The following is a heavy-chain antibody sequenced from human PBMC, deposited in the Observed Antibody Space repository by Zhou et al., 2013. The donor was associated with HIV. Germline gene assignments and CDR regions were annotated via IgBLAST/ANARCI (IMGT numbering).Heavy chain of an antibody. CDR1: GGTFSSYA. D-gene: IGHD3-3*01. CDR3: ARCQRVGVVIIPERHDETYYYYMDV. CDR2: IIPIFGTA. Sequence: QAQLVQSGAEVKKPGSSVKVSCKASGGTFSSYAISWVRQAPGQGLEWMGGIIPIFGTANYAQKFQGRVTITTDESTSTAYMELSSLRSEDTAVYYCARCQRVGVVIIPERHDETYYYYMDVWGKGTTVTVSS. V-gene: IGHV1-69*05. J-gene: IGHJ6*03.